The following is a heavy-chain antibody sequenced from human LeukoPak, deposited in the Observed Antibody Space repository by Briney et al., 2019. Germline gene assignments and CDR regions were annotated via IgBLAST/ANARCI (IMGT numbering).Heavy chain of an antibody. CDR1: GGSISSSNW. V-gene: IGHV4-4*02. D-gene: IGHD3-10*01. CDR3: ARRVSNYYYGSGSYSYYFDY. Sequence: SGTLSLTCAVSGGSISSSNWWSWVRQPPGKGLEWIGEIYHSGSTNYNPSLKSRVTISVDKSKNQFSLKLSSVTAADTAVYYCARRVSNYYYGSGSYSYYFDYWGQGTLVTVSS. J-gene: IGHJ4*02. CDR2: IYHSGST.